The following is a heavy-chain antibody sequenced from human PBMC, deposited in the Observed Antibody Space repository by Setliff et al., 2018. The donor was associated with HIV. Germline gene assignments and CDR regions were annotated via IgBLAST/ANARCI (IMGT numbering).Heavy chain of an antibody. CDR2: IYYSGST. CDR3: ARDTRAMIVVGGAFDI. D-gene: IGHD3-22*01. CDR1: GGSFSGYY. Sequence: SETLSLTCAVYGGSFSGYYWNWIRQPPGKGLEWIGSIYYSGSTNYNPSLKSRVTISVDTSKNQFSLKLSSVTAADTAVYYCARDTRAMIVVGGAFDIWGQGTMVTVSS. J-gene: IGHJ3*02. V-gene: IGHV4-59*01.